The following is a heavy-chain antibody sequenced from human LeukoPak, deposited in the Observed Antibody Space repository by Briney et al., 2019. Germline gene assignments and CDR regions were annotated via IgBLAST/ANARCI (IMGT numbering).Heavy chain of an antibody. CDR3: ARLVVVPAATNDYYYYGMDV. V-gene: IGHV4-59*01. CDR2: IYYSGST. D-gene: IGHD2-2*01. Sequence: PSETLSLTCTVSGVSISSYYWSWIRQPPGKGLEWIGYIYYSGSTNYNPSLKSRVTISVDTSKNQFSLKLSSVTAADTAVYYCARLVVVPAATNDYYYYGMDVWGQGTTVTVSS. CDR1: GVSISSYY. J-gene: IGHJ6*02.